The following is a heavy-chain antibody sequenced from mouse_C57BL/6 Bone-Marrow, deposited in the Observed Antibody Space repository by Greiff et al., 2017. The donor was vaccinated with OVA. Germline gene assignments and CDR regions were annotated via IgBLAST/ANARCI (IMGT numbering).Heavy chain of an antibody. Sequence: EVKLMESGGGLVKPGGSLKLSCAASGFTFSSYAMSWVRQTPEKRLEWVATISDGGSYTYYPDNVKGRFTISRDNAKNNLYLQMSHLKSEDTALYYCARVATVVAPYYFDDWGQGTTLTVSS. J-gene: IGHJ2*01. CDR2: ISDGGSYT. CDR3: ARVATVVAPYYFDD. D-gene: IGHD1-1*01. V-gene: IGHV5-4*03. CDR1: GFTFSSYA.